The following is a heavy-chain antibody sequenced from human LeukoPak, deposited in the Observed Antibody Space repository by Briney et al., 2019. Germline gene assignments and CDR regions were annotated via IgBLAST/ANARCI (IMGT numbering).Heavy chain of an antibody. Sequence: ASLKVSCKASGGTFSSYTISWVRQAPGQGLEWMGVINPSGGSTSYAQKFQGRVTMTRDTSTSTVYMELSSLRSEDTAVYYCARNPRRLHGLAYYFDYWGQGPLVTVSS. D-gene: IGHD3-10*01. CDR3: ARNPRRLHGLAYYFDY. V-gene: IGHV1-46*01. CDR1: GGTFSSYT. J-gene: IGHJ4*02. CDR2: INPSGGST.